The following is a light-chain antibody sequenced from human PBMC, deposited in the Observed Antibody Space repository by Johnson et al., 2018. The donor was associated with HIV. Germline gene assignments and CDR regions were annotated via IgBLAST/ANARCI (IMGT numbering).Light chain of an antibody. V-gene: IGLV1-51*02. CDR2: ENN. J-gene: IGLJ1*01. CDR3: GTWDSGLSAGGV. Sequence: QLVLTQPPSVSAAPGQKVTISCSGSSSNIGNNYVSWYQQLPGTAPKLLIYENNKRPSGIPDRFSGSKSGTSATLGITGLQTGDEADYYCGTWDSGLSAGGVFGPGTKVTVL. CDR1: SSNIGNNY.